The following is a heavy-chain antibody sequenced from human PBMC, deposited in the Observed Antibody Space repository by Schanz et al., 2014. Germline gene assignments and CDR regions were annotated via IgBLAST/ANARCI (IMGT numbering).Heavy chain of an antibody. Sequence: LVVESGGGLVQPGGSLRLSRAASGFTFRNNWMHWFRQGPGKGLSWVSRIDGEGGDTRYADSVKGRFTGFRDNARNTVFLQMISLRVDGTGVYSVVRDERISSGVWFDPWGQGTLVTVS. CDR2: IDGEGGDT. CDR3: VRDERISSGVWFDP. CDR1: GFTFRNNW. D-gene: IGHD6-19*01. J-gene: IGHJ5*02. V-gene: IGHV3-74*01.